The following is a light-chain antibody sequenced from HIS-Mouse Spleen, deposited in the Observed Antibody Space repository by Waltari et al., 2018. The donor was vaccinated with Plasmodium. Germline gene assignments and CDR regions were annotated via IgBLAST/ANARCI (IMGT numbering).Light chain of an antibody. CDR3: CSYAGSYTYV. J-gene: IGLJ1*01. Sequence: QSALTQPRSVSGSPGQSVTISCTGTSSDVGGYNYVSWYHQHPGKAPELMIYDASKRPSGGPDRFSGSKSGNTASLTVSGLQAEDEADYYCCSYAGSYTYVFGTGTKVTVL. V-gene: IGLV2-11*01. CDR2: DAS. CDR1: SSDVGGYNY.